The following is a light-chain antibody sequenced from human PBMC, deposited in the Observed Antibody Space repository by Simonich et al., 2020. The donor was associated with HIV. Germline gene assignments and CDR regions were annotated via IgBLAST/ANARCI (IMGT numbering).Light chain of an antibody. CDR1: QSISSW. CDR2: KAS. Sequence: DSQMTQSPSTLSASVGDRVTITCRASQSISSWLAWYHQKPGKAPKLLIYKASSLESGVPSRFSGSGSGTEFTLTISSLQPDDFGTYYCQQYNSYSLTFGGGTKVEIK. V-gene: IGKV1-5*03. J-gene: IGKJ4*01. CDR3: QQYNSYSLT.